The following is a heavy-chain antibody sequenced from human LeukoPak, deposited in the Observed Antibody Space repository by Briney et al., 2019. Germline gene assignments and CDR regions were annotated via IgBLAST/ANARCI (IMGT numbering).Heavy chain of an antibody. J-gene: IGHJ6*03. Sequence: GGSLRLSCAASGFTFSSYEMNWVRQAPGKGLEWVSYISSSANTIYYADSAKGRFTISRDNAKNSLYLQMNSLRVEDTAVYYCARAQAARADYYYYYMDVWGKGTTVTVSS. CDR2: ISSSANTI. D-gene: IGHD6-6*01. V-gene: IGHV3-48*03. CDR3: ARAQAARADYYYYYMDV. CDR1: GFTFSSYE.